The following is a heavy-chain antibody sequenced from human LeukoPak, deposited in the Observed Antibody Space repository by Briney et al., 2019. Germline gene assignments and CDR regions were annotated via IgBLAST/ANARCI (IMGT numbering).Heavy chain of an antibody. V-gene: IGHV1-18*01. CDR3: ARDRDSGSPSAFDY. Sequence: EASVKVSCKASGYTFTSYGISWVRQAPGQGLEWMGWISAYNGNTNYAQKLQGRVTMTTDTSTSTAYMELRSLRSDDTAVYYCARDRDSGSPSAFDYWGQGTLVTVSS. CDR1: GYTFTSYG. CDR2: ISAYNGNT. D-gene: IGHD1-26*01. J-gene: IGHJ4*02.